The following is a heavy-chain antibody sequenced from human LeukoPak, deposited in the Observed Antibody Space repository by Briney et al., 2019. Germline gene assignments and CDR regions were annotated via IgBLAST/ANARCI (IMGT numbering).Heavy chain of an antibody. D-gene: IGHD5-12*01. CDR2: ISYDRSNK. V-gene: IGHV3-30*18. CDR3: AKDRRGYSGYDIDY. CDR1: GFTFSTYA. Sequence: GGSLRLSCAASGFTFSTYAMHWVRQAPGKGLEWVAFISYDRSNKYYADSVKGRFTISRDNSKNTLYLQMNSLRAEDTAVYYCAKDRRGYSGYDIDYWGQGTLVTVSS. J-gene: IGHJ4*02.